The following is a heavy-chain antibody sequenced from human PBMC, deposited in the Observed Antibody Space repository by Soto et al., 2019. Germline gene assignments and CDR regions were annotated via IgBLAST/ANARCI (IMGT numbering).Heavy chain of an antibody. CDR2: ISYDGSNK. CDR1: GFTFSSYA. J-gene: IGHJ6*02. D-gene: IGHD6-13*01. V-gene: IGHV3-30-3*01. Sequence: PGGSLRLSCAASGFTFSSYAMHWVRQAPGKGLEWVAVISYDGSNKYYADSVKGRFTISRDNSKNTLYLQMNSLRAEDTAVYYCARGLPPPGIAEAGTYYSGMDVWGQGTTVTVSS. CDR3: ARGLPPPGIAEAGTYYSGMDV.